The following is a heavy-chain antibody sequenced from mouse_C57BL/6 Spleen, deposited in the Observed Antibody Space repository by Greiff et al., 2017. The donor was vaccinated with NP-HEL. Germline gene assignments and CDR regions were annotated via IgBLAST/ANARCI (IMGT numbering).Heavy chain of an antibody. J-gene: IGHJ3*01. CDR3: ARKGYDYEFAY. CDR1: GFSLTSYG. D-gene: IGHD2-4*01. Sequence: QVQLKESGPGLVQPSQSLSITCTVSGFSLTSYGVHWVRQSPGKGLEWLGVIWSGGSTDYNAAFISRLSISKDNSKSQVFFKMNSLQADDTAIYYCARKGYDYEFAYWGQGTLVTVSA. V-gene: IGHV2-2*01. CDR2: IWSGGST.